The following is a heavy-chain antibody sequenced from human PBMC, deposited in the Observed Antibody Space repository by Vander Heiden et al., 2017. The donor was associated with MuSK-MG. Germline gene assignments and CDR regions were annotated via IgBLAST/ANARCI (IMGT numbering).Heavy chain of an antibody. CDR2: LFHNGAA. CDR1: GPFVQNSSYL. CDR3: ARLFFEENWYFSHIDV. Sequence: VQLQETGPGLVRPAETLSLTCRLLGPFVQNSSYLWAWVRQTPGRALQWIGGLFHNGAAIFSPPHEGRAAISLDSSKTLLSLRMTSVTAADTATYHCARLFFEENWYFSHIDVWGPGSLVTVSS. D-gene: IGHD3-3*01. V-gene: IGHV4-38-2*01. J-gene: IGHJ2*01.